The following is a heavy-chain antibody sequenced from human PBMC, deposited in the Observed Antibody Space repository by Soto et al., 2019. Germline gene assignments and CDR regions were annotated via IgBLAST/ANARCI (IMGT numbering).Heavy chain of an antibody. CDR3: ARGLEYYYDSSGYYTFDY. CDR1: GGSISSSNW. V-gene: IGHV4-4*02. CDR2: IYHSGST. J-gene: IGHJ4*02. Sequence: QVQLQESGPGLVKPSGALSLTCAVSGGSISSSNWWSWVRQPPGKGLEWIGEIYHSGSTNYNPSLKSRVTISVDKSKNQFSLKLSSVTAADTAVYYCARGLEYYYDSSGYYTFDYWGQGTLVTVSS. D-gene: IGHD3-22*01.